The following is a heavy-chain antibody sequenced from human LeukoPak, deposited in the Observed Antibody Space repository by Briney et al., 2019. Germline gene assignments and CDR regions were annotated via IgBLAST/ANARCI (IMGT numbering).Heavy chain of an antibody. Sequence: GGSLRLSCAASGFTFSSYALSWVRQAPGKGLEWVSTISSSGGGTYYTDSVKGRFTISRDNSKNTVYLQMNSLSAEDTAVYYCAKDGDFWSGYFADFDYWGQGTLVTVSS. V-gene: IGHV3-23*01. CDR3: AKDGDFWSGYFADFDY. D-gene: IGHD3-3*01. J-gene: IGHJ4*02. CDR2: ISSSGGGT. CDR1: GFTFSSYA.